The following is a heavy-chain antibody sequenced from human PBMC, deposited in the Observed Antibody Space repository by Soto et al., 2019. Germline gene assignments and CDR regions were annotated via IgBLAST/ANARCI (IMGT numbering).Heavy chain of an antibody. Sequence: PSETLSLTCTVSGGSIISYYWSWIRQHPGKGLEWIGYIYYSGSTYYNPSLKGRVTISVDTSKNQFSLKLSSVTAADTAVYYCARDQAEYSSSWSFFDYWGQGTLVTVSS. CDR1: GGSIISYY. J-gene: IGHJ4*02. V-gene: IGHV4-59*06. CDR3: ARDQAEYSSSWSFFDY. D-gene: IGHD6-13*01. CDR2: IYYSGST.